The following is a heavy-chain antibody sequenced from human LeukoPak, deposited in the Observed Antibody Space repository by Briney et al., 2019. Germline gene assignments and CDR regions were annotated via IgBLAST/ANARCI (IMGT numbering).Heavy chain of an antibody. J-gene: IGHJ4*02. V-gene: IGHV3-9*01. D-gene: IGHD3-10*01. CDR3: ARDDRFGKLLLDY. Sequence: GRSLRLSCAASGFTFDDYAMHWVRQAPGKGLEWVSGISWNSGSIGYADSVKGRFTISRDNAKNSLYLQMNSLRAEDTAVYYCARDDRFGKLLLDYWGQGTLVTVSS. CDR2: ISWNSGSI. CDR1: GFTFDDYA.